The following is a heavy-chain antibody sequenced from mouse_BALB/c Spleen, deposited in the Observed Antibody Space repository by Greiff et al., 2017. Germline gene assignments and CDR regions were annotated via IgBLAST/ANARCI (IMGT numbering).Heavy chain of an antibody. V-gene: IGHV5-6-5*01. J-gene: IGHJ2*01. CDR1: GFTFSSYA. Sequence: EVMLVESGGGLVKPGGSLKLSCAASGFTFSSYAMSWVRQTPEKRLEWVASISSGGSTYYPDSVMGRFTISRDNARNILYLQMSSLRSEDTAMYYCARGTPHFDYWGQGTTLTVSS. CDR3: ARGTPHFDY. CDR2: ISSGGST.